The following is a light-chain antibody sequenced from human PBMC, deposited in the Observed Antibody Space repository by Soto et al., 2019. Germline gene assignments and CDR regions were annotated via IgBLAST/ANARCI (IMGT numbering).Light chain of an antibody. CDR2: GAS. CDR3: QHYANSPLT. CDR1: QSVSSNY. V-gene: IGKV3-20*01. J-gene: IGKJ4*02. Sequence: EIVLTQSPGTLSLSPGERATLSCRASQSVSSNYVAWYQQKPGQAPRLLIFGASSTATGTPDRFSGSWSGTDFTLTISRLEPEDFAVYYCQHYANSPLTFGEGTKVEIK.